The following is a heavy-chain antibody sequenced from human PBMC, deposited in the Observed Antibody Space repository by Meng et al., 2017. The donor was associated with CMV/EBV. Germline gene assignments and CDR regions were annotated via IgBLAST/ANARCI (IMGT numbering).Heavy chain of an antibody. V-gene: IGHV4-39*07. CDR3: ARDYGDLRQDY. D-gene: IGHD4-17*01. CDR2: IYYSGST. J-gene: IGHJ4*02. Sequence: QGSGPGVVKPSETLSLTCNVSGGSISSSSYYWGWIRQPPGKGLEWIGSIYYSGSTYYNPSLKSRVTISVDTSKNQFSLKLSSVTAADTAVYYCARDYGDLRQDYWGQGTLVTVSS. CDR1: GGSISSSSYY.